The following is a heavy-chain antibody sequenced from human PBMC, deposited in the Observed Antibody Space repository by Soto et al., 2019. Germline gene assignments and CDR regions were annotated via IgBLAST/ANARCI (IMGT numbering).Heavy chain of an antibody. D-gene: IGHD4-17*01. CDR1: GGSISSSSYY. CDR3: ASPIYGDYFDY. Sequence: LSLTCTVPGGSISSSSYYWGWIRQPPGKGLEWIGSIYYSGSTYYNPSLKSRVTISVDTSKNQFSLKLSSVTAADTAVYYCASPIYGDYFDYWGQGTLVTVS. J-gene: IGHJ4*02. CDR2: IYYSGST. V-gene: IGHV4-39*01.